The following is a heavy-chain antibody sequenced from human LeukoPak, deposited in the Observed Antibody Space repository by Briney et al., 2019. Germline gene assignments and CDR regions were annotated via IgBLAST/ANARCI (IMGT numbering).Heavy chain of an antibody. CDR3: ARGRGDGYNPFDY. Sequence: PSETLSLTCTVSGGSISSYYWTWIRQTPGKGLEWIGYIYYSGSTDYNPSLKSRVTISVDTSKDQVSLKLISVTAADTAVYYCARGRGDGYNPFDYWGQGTLVTVSS. V-gene: IGHV4-59*01. CDR2: IYYSGST. D-gene: IGHD5-24*01. CDR1: GGSISSYY. J-gene: IGHJ4*02.